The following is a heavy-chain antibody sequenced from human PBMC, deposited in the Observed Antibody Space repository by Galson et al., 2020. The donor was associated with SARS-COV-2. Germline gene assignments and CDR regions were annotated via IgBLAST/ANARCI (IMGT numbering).Heavy chain of an antibody. CDR3: ARVWERGFSYGNWVDP. Sequence: ASVKVSCKASGYTFTHYDINWVRQATGQGLEWMGWMNPKRGNTGYVQKFQGRVTMTRDTSISTAYMELSSLRYEDTAVYYCARVWERGFSYGNWVDPWGQGTLVTVSS. CDR1: GYTFTHYD. V-gene: IGHV1-8*01. D-gene: IGHD5-18*01. J-gene: IGHJ5*02. CDR2: MNPKRGNT.